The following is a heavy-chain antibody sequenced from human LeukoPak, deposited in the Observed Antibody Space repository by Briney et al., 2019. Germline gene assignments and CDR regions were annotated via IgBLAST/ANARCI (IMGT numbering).Heavy chain of an antibody. CDR2: IGGRDSGT. Sequence: AGGSLRLSCAASGFIFSNYAMSWVRQAPGKGLEWVSAIGGRDSGTYYADSVRGRFTVSRDDPKNTLYLQMNTLRAEDTAVYYCAKRGDYDILTGYYDSDYWGQGTLVTVSS. CDR3: AKRGDYDILTGYYDSDY. V-gene: IGHV3-23*01. CDR1: GFIFSNYA. D-gene: IGHD3-9*01. J-gene: IGHJ4*02.